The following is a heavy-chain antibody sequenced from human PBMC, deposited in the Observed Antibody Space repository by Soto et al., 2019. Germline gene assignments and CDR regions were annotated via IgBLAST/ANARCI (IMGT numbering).Heavy chain of an antibody. D-gene: IGHD7-27*01. V-gene: IGHV2-5*02. J-gene: IGHJ4*02. CDR2: IYWDDDK. CDR1: GFSLSTSGVG. Sequence: QITLKESGPTLVKPTQTLTLTCTFSGFSLSTSGVGVGWIRQPPGKALEWLALIYWDDDKRYSPSLKSRLTITKATPKDXVVLTMTNMDPVDTATYYCAHSLIPNWGSRGAFDYWGQGTLVTVSS. CDR3: AHSLIPNWGSRGAFDY.